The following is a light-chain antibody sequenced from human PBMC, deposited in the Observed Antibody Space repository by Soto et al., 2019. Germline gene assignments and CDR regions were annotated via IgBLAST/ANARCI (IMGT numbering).Light chain of an antibody. J-gene: IGLJ3*02. CDR1: SGHSTYI. CDR2: LDRSGSY. V-gene: IGLV4-60*02. CDR3: ETWYSNTHKV. Sequence: QAVVTQSSSASASLGSSVKLTCILSSGHSTYIIAWHQQQPGKAPRFLMTLDRSGSYNRGSGVPDRFSGSSSEADRYLTISNLQFEDEGDYYCETWYSNTHKVFGGGTKLTVL.